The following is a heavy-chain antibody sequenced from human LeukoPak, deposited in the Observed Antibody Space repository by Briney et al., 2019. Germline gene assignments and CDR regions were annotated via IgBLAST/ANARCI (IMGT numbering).Heavy chain of an antibody. Sequence: GESLKISCKASGYSFTTYWIGWVRQMPGKGLEWMGIIYPGDSDTRYSPSFQGQVTISADKSITTAYLQWSSLKASDTAMYYCARGGLVGSTKNYFDYWGQGTLVTVSS. CDR2: IYPGDSDT. CDR3: ARGGLVGSTKNYFDY. D-gene: IGHD1-26*01. J-gene: IGHJ4*02. V-gene: IGHV5-51*01. CDR1: GYSFTTYW.